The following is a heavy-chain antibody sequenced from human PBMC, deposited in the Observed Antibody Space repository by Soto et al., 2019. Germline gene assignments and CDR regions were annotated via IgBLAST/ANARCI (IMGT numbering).Heavy chain of an antibody. V-gene: IGHV4-59*01. CDR3: ARDGYDGSGSPYPAY. CDR1: GGSMSEYF. J-gene: IGHJ4*02. Sequence: LSLTCSVSGGSMSEYFWSWIRQSPGKGLEWIGYIYYLGSTDYNPPLKSRVTISVDTSKRQFSLRLTSVTAADTAVYYCARDGYDGSGSPYPAYWGPGTQVTVSS. CDR2: IYYLGST. D-gene: IGHD3-10*01.